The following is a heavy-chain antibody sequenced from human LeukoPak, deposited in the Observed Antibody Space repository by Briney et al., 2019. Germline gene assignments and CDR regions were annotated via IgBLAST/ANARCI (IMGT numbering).Heavy chain of an antibody. J-gene: IGHJ4*02. V-gene: IGHV3-23*01. D-gene: IGHD2-2*01. CDR3: AKGGEDIVVVPAAVSFDY. Sequence: GGSLRLSCAASGFTFNSFAMNWVRQAPGKGPEWVSSISGSDGSSHYADFVKGRFTISRDNSKNTLHLQMNSLRAEDTAVYYCAKGGEDIVVVPAAVSFDYWGQGTLVTVSS. CDR2: ISGSDGSS. CDR1: GFTFNSFA.